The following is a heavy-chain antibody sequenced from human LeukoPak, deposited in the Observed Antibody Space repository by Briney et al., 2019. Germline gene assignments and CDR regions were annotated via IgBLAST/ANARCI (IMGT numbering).Heavy chain of an antibody. J-gene: IGHJ5*02. Sequence: ASVKVSCKASGYTFTSYAMHWVRQAPGQRLEWMGWINAGNGNTKYSQKFQGRVTITRDTSASTAYMELSSLRSEDTAVYYCAREVVVGGGNWFDPWGQGTLVTVSS. V-gene: IGHV1-3*01. D-gene: IGHD2-2*01. CDR2: INAGNGNT. CDR1: GYTFTSYA. CDR3: AREVVVGGGNWFDP.